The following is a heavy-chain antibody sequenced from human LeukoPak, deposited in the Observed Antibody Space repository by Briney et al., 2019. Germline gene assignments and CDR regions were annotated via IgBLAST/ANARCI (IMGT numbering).Heavy chain of an antibody. V-gene: IGHV3-53*01. CDR2: IYSGGST. Sequence: PGGSLRLSCAVSGFTVRANYMSWVRQAPGKGLEWDSVIYSGGSTFYADSVKGRFTISSDNSKNTLYLQMNSLRVDDTAVYYCAIDRRPGSGFLHYYYMDVWGKGTTVTVSS. D-gene: IGHD6-19*01. J-gene: IGHJ6*03. CDR3: AIDRRPGSGFLHYYYMDV. CDR1: GFTVRANY.